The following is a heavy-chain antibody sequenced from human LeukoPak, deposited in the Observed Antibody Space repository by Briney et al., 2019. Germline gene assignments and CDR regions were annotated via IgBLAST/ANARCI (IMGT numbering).Heavy chain of an antibody. D-gene: IGHD4-17*01. V-gene: IGHV4-39*01. CDR3: ARHPLLSMVTTLFDY. CDR1: GGSISSSSYY. J-gene: IGHJ4*02. CDR2: IYYSGST. Sequence: KPSETLSPTCTVSGGSISSSSYYWGWIRQPPGKGLEWIGSIYYSGSTYYNPSLKSRVTVSVDTSKNQFSLKLSSVTAADTAVYYCARHPLLSMVTTLFDYWGQGTLVTVSS.